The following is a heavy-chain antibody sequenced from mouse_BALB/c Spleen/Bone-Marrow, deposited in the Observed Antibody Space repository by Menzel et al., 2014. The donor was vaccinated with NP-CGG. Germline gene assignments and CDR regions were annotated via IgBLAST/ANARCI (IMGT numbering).Heavy chain of an antibody. CDR3: TKRCYAMDY. CDR1: GYTFTRYT. V-gene: IGHV1-4*01. D-gene: IGHD1-1*01. J-gene: IGHJ4*01. Sequence: VQLQQSGAELARPGASVKMSCQASGYTFTRYTMHWEKKRPGQGLEWIGYIIPNSGYSNYNQKFKDKATLTADKSSSTAYIQLSSVTSQSSAVYFCTKRCYAMDYWGQETSVTASS. CDR2: IIPNSGYS.